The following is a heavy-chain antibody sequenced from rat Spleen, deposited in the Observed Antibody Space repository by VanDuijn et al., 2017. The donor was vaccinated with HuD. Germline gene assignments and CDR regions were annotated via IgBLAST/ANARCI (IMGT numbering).Heavy chain of an antibody. Sequence: EVKLVESGGGLVHPGRSLKLSCAVSGFNFDDYWMTWVRQAPGKGLEWIGEINKDSSTINYSPSLKGRFTISRDDSKSSVYLQMNSLKEEDTATYYCTTYRYNWGQGVMVTVSS. CDR1: GFNFDDYW. J-gene: IGHJ2*01. CDR3: TTYRYN. CDR2: INKDSSTI. V-gene: IGHV4-2*01. D-gene: IGHD1-5*01.